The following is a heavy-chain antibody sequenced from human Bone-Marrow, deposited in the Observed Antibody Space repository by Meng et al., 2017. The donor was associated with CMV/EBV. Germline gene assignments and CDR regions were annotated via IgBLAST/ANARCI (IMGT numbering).Heavy chain of an antibody. CDR2: INPSGGST. V-gene: IGHV1-46*01. CDR1: GYTFTGYY. Sequence: ASVKVSCKASGYTFTGYYMHWVRQAPGQGLEWMGIINPSGGSTSYAQKFQGRVTMTRDTSTSTVYMELSSLRSEDTAVYYCARGGLVVVPAALRHNWFDPWGQGTLVTVSS. J-gene: IGHJ5*02. CDR3: ARGGLVVVPAALRHNWFDP. D-gene: IGHD2-2*01.